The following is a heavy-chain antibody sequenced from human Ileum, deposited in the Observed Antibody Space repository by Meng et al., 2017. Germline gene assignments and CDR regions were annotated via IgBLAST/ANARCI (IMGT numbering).Heavy chain of an antibody. V-gene: IGHV4-61*01. CDR1: GGSVNTGHYY. J-gene: IGHJ4*02. Sequence: QVQLQGSGPGLVRPSETLSLTCTISGGSVNTGHYYWSWIRQPPGKGLVWIGYMYFSGSTKYNASLKSRVSISVDTSKKQFSLNLTSVTAADTAVYYCARGHYDKYFDSWGQGTLVTVSS. CDR2: MYFSGST. D-gene: IGHD3-22*01. CDR3: ARGHYDKYFDS.